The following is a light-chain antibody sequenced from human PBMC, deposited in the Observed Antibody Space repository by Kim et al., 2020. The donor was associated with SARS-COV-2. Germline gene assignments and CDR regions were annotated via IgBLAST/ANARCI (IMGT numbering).Light chain of an antibody. Sequence: EILITQSPATLSVSPGERSTLSCRASRGVSTNLAWYQRKPGQAPRLLIFDASTRATSIPARFSGSGSGTEFTLTISSLQSEDFAVYYCQQYNNRAPLTFGGGTKVDIK. J-gene: IGKJ4*01. CDR1: RGVSTN. CDR3: QQYNNRAPLT. CDR2: DAS. V-gene: IGKV3-15*01.